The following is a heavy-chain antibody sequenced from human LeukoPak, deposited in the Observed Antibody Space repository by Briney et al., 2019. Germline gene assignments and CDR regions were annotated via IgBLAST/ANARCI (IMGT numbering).Heavy chain of an antibody. CDR2: ISSSSSTI. J-gene: IGHJ4*02. CDR3: ARDGRDSKGDY. D-gene: IGHD1-14*01. V-gene: IGHV3-48*01. Sequence: GGSLRLSCAASGFTFSSYSMNWVRQAPGKGLEWVSYISSSSSTIYYADSVKGRFTISRDNAKNSLYLQMNSLRAEDTAVYYCARDGRDSKGDYWGQGTLVTVSS. CDR1: GFTFSSYS.